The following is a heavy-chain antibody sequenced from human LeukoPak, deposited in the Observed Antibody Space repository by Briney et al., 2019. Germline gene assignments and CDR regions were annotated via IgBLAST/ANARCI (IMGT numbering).Heavy chain of an antibody. J-gene: IGHJ4*02. Sequence: KPGVSLRPSCAPSGFTFSNYGMHCVRQAPGKRLEWVSSISSSSSYIYYTDSVKGRFTISRDNAKNSLYLQMNSLRAEDTAVYYCARDGRVTAVDLDYWGQGTLVTVSS. CDR2: ISSSSSYI. CDR1: GFTFSNYG. V-gene: IGHV3-21*01. D-gene: IGHD4-23*01. CDR3: ARDGRVTAVDLDY.